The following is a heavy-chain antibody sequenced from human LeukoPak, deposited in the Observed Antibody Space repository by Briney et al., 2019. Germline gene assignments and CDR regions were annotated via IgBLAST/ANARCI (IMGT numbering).Heavy chain of an antibody. Sequence: SETLSLTCTVSGGSISSGGYYWSWIRQHPGKGLEWIGYIYYSGSTYYNPSLKSRVTMSVDTSKNQFSLKLSSVTAADTAVYYCARGQVPIYSSFFDYWGQGTLVTVSS. V-gene: IGHV4-31*03. CDR2: IYYSGST. J-gene: IGHJ4*02. CDR1: GGSISSGGYY. CDR3: ARGQVPIYSSFFDY. D-gene: IGHD2-15*01.